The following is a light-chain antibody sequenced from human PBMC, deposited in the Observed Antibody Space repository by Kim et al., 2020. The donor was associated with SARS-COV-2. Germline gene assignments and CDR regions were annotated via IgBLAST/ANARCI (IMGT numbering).Light chain of an antibody. V-gene: IGLV3-19*01. CDR1: NLRSYS. CDR2: AKN. J-gene: IGLJ2*01. Sequence: SSELTQDPAVSVALGQTIRITCQGDNLRSYSASWYQQKPGQAPVLVIFAKNNRPSGIPDRFSGSSSGNTASLTITGAQVEDEADYYCKSRDSSGNLLVFGGGTQLTVL. CDR3: KSRDSSGNLLV.